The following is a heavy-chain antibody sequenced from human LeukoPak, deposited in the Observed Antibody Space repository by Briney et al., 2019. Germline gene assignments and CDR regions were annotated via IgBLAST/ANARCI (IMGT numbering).Heavy chain of an antibody. V-gene: IGHV1-46*01. CDR1: GYTLTSYY. Sequence: ASVKVSCKASGYTLTSYYMHWVRQAPGQGLEWMGIINPSGGSTSYAQKFQGRVTMTRDTSASTVYMELSSLRSEDTAIYYCARTIVDGGTSHWGQGTPVTVSS. CDR2: INPSGGST. J-gene: IGHJ4*02. D-gene: IGHD2-15*01. CDR3: ARTIVDGGTSH.